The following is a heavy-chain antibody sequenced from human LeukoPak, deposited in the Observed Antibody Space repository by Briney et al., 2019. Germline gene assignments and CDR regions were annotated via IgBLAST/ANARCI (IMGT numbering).Heavy chain of an antibody. CDR1: GFSVSSNY. V-gene: IGHV3-53*01. J-gene: IGHJ6*03. CDR3: ARGLVVAARGRIYYYYYYMDV. D-gene: IGHD2-15*01. CDR2: IYSGGST. Sequence: GGSLSLSCAASGFSVSSNYMSWVRQAPGKGLEWVSVIYSGGSTYYADSVKGRFTIARDNSKNTLYLGMNSLRAEDTAVYYCARGLVVAARGRIYYYYYYMDVWGKGTTVTVSS.